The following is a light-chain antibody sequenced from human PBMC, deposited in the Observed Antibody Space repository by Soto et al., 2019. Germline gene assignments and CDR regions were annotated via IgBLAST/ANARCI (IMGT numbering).Light chain of an antibody. J-gene: IGKJ2*01. CDR2: AAS. V-gene: IGKV1-39*01. CDR1: QSINIY. CDR3: QQSYSTPRT. Sequence: DIQMPQSPSALSASVGDRVTITCRASQSINIYLNWYQQKPGKAPQVIIYAASSLQSGVPSRFSGSGSGTDFTLTISSLQSEDFGTYYGQQSYSTPRTFGHGTKLEIK.